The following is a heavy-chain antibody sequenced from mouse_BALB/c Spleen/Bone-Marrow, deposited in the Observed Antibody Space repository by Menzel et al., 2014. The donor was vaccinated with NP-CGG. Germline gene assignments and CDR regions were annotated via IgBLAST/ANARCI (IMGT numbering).Heavy chain of an antibody. CDR2: INPDSSTI. CDR3: ARNWDVGFAY. D-gene: IGHD4-1*01. V-gene: IGHV4-1*02. Sequence: EVKLQESGGGLVQPGGSLKLSCAASGFDFSRYWMSWVRQAPGKGLEWIGEINPDSSTINYTPSLKDKFIISRDNAKNTLYLQMSKVRSEDTALYYCARNWDVGFAYWSQGTLVTVSA. CDR1: GFDFSRYW. J-gene: IGHJ3*01.